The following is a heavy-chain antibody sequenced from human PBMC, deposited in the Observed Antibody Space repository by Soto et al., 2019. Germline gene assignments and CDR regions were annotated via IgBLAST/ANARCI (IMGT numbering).Heavy chain of an antibody. J-gene: IGHJ6*02. Sequence: ASVKVSCKASGYTFTSYHMHWVRQAPGQGLEWMGWINPNSGGTNYAQKFQGRVTMTRDTSISTAYMELSRLRSDDTAVYYCARERIQPWLRLGSANGMDVWGQGTTVTVSS. CDR1: GYTFTSYH. V-gene: IGHV1-2*02. CDR3: ARERIQPWLRLGSANGMDV. CDR2: INPNSGGT. D-gene: IGHD5-18*01.